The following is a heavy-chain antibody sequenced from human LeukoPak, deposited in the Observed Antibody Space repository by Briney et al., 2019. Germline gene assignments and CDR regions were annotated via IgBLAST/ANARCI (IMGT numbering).Heavy chain of an antibody. Sequence: SETLSLTCTVSGGSISSYHWSWIRQPAGKGLEWIGHIYTSGSTNYNPSLKSRVTMSVDTSKNQSSLKLSSVTAADTAVYYCARVGDYALKDWGQGTLVTVSS. J-gene: IGHJ4*02. CDR2: IYTSGST. D-gene: IGHD3-16*01. CDR3: ARVGDYALKD. CDR1: GGSISSYH. V-gene: IGHV4-4*07.